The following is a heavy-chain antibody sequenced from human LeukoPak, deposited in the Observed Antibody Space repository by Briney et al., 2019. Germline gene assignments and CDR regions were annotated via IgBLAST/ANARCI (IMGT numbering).Heavy chain of an antibody. CDR2: IHPGDSDT. V-gene: IGHV5-51*01. CDR3: AIYGDPTVTPEHY. D-gene: IGHD4-17*01. CDR1: GYSFTSYW. J-gene: IGHJ4*02. Sequence: GESLKISCKGSGYSFTSYWIGWVRQMPGKGLEWMGSIHPGDSDTRYSPSFQGQVTISADKSISTAYLQWSSLKASDTAMYYCAIYGDPTVTPEHYWGQGTLVTVSS.